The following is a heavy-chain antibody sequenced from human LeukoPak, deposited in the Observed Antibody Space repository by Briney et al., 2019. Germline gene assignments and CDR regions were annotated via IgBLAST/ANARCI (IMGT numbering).Heavy chain of an antibody. CDR2: INHSGST. CDR3: ARGSLYYDFWSGYIRSEYFQH. CDR1: GGSFSGYY. J-gene: IGHJ1*01. V-gene: IGHV4-34*01. D-gene: IGHD3-3*01. Sequence: SETLTLTCAVYGGSFSGYYWSWIRQPRGKGLEWIGEINHSGSTNYNPSLKSRVTISVDTSKNQFSLKLSSVTAADTAVYYCARGSLYYDFWSGYIRSEYFQHWGQGTLVTVSS.